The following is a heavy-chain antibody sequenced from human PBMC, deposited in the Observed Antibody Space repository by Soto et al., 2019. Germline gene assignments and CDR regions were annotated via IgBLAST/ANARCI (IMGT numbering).Heavy chain of an antibody. CDR3: AKEVSLGSTVDLGY. CDR2: ISGSGGST. J-gene: IGHJ4*02. CDR1: GFTFSIFA. Sequence: VGSLRLSCAASGFTFSIFAMSWVRQSPGKGLEWVSTISGSGGSTYYADAVKGRFTISRDNSMGTLYLQMKSLRVEDTAIYYCAKEVSLGSTVDLGYWGQGALVTVSS. V-gene: IGHV3-23*01. D-gene: IGHD7-27*01.